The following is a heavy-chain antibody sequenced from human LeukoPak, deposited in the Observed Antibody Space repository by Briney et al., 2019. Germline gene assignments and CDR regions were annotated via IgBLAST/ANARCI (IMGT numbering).Heavy chain of an antibody. CDR1: GGSISSSNW. V-gene: IGHV4-4*02. J-gene: IGHJ6*03. CDR2: IYHSGST. Sequence: PSGTLSLTCAVSGGSISSSNWWSWVRQPPGKGLEWIGEIYHSGSTNYNPSLKSRVTISVDKSKNQFSLKLSSVTAADTAVYYCARDKGSSTSYYYYYYMDVWGKGTTVTISS. D-gene: IGHD2-2*01. CDR3: ARDKGSSTSYYYYYYMDV.